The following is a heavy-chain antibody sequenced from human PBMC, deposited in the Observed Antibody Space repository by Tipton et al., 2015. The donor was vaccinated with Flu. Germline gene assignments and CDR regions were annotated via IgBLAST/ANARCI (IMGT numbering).Heavy chain of an antibody. Sequence: EVQLVQSGAEVKKPGESLKISCKGSGYSFTSYWIGWVRQMPGKGLEWMGIIYPGDSDTRYSPSFQGQVTISADKSISTAYLQWSSLKAWDPAIYYCARSLEEYSSWIGVGYWGQGTLVTVSS. V-gene: IGHV5-51*01. D-gene: IGHD6-6*01. CDR1: GYSFTSYW. J-gene: IGHJ4*02. CDR2: IYPGDSDT. CDR3: ARSLEEYSSWIGVGY.